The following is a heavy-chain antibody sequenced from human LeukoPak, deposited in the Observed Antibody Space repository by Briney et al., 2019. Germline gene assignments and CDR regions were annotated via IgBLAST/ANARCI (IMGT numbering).Heavy chain of an antibody. CDR3: AKAIRGLTPHRDALDM. V-gene: IGHV1-18*01. CDR1: GYTFTSFG. D-gene: IGHD3-10*01. Sequence: ASVKVSCKASGYTFTSFGISWVRQAPGQGPEYMGWISPYNGNTNYAQKVQGRLTMTTDTSTSTAHMELRSLTSDDTAVYYCAKAIRGLTPHRDALDMWGQGTMVTVSS. J-gene: IGHJ3*02. CDR2: ISPYNGNT.